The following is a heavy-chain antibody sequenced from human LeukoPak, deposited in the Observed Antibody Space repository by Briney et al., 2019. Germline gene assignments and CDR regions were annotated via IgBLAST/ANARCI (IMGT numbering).Heavy chain of an antibody. Sequence: SETLSLTCTVSGGSISSSSYYWGWIRQPPGKGLEWIGSIYYSGSTYYNPSLKSRVTISVDTPKNQFSLKLSSVTAADTAVYYCARPGIAVADYYFDYWGQGTLVTVSS. J-gene: IGHJ4*02. CDR2: IYYSGST. V-gene: IGHV4-39*01. CDR3: ARPGIAVADYYFDY. CDR1: GGSISSSSYY. D-gene: IGHD6-19*01.